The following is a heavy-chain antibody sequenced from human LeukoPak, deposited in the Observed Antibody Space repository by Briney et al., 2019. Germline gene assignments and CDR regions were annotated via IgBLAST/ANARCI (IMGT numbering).Heavy chain of an antibody. Sequence: GTSVKVSCKASGFTFTSSAMQWVRQARGQRLEWIGWIVVGSGNTNYAQKFQERVTITRDMSTSTAYMELSSLRSEDTAVYYCARRLYYYGSGSYYNGAALYYFDYWGQGTLVTVSS. CDR3: ARRLYYYGSGSYYNGAALYYFDY. D-gene: IGHD3-10*01. J-gene: IGHJ4*02. CDR1: GFTFTSSA. V-gene: IGHV1-58*02. CDR2: IVVGSGNT.